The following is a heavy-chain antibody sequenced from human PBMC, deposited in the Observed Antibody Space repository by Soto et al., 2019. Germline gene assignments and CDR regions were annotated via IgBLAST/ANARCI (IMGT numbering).Heavy chain of an antibody. V-gene: IGHV3-21*04. Sequence: GGSLRLSCAASGFTFSTYSMNWIRQAPGKGLEWVSDITTSSTYRVYADSVKGRFTISRDDAKNSLYLQMNSLRFDDTAVYYCARGGTPIDYWGQGTLVTVSS. CDR1: GFTFSTYS. CDR2: ITTSSTYR. J-gene: IGHJ4*02. CDR3: ARGGTPIDY. D-gene: IGHD3-16*01.